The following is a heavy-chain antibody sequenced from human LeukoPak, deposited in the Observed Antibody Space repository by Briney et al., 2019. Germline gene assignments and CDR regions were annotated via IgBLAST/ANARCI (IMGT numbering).Heavy chain of an antibody. Sequence: QSGGSLRLSCAASGFTFSSYTMHWVRQAPGKGLEWVAVISYDGSNKYDADSVNGRFTISRDNSKNTLYLQMNSLRAEDTAIYYCARDRCSSTSCYSLDYWGQGTLVTVSS. CDR1: GFTFSSYT. CDR2: ISYDGSNK. V-gene: IGHV3-30-3*01. D-gene: IGHD2-2*01. J-gene: IGHJ4*02. CDR3: ARDRCSSTSCYSLDY.